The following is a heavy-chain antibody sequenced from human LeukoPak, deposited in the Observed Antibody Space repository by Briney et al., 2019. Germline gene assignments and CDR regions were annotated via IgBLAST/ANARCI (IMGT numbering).Heavy chain of an antibody. V-gene: IGHV1-46*01. D-gene: IGHD6-13*01. J-gene: IGHJ4*02. CDR1: GYIFTSYY. CDR3: ARVGQQLANYFDY. Sequence: ASVKVSCKASGYIFTSYYVHWVRQAPGQGLEWMGMINPSGGSSTYAQEFQGRVTMTRDTSTSTVYMELSSLRSEDTAVYYCARVGQQLANYFDYWGQGTLVTVSS. CDR2: INPSGGSS.